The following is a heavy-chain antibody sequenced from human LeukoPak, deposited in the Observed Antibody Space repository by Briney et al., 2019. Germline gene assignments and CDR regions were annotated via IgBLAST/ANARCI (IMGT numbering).Heavy chain of an antibody. Sequence: GASVKVSCKVSGYTVTELSMHWVRQAPGKGLEWMGGFDPEDGETIYAQNFQGRVTMTEDTSTDTAYMELSSLRSEDTAVYYCASSNGYSSGWYLPITDYWGQGTLVTISS. V-gene: IGHV1-24*01. CDR1: GYTVTELS. D-gene: IGHD6-19*01. CDR2: FDPEDGET. CDR3: ASSNGYSSGWYLPITDY. J-gene: IGHJ4*02.